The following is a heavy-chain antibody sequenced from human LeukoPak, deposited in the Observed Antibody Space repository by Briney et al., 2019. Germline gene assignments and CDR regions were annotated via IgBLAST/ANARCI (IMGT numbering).Heavy chain of an antibody. Sequence: PSETLSLTCTVSGYSISSGYYWGWIRQPPGKGLEWIANVYHNGNTLYNPSLKSRVTISVDTSNNQFSLTLTSVTAADTAVYFCARETSRIIYYWGQGMLVTVSS. J-gene: IGHJ4*02. CDR3: ARETSRIIYY. V-gene: IGHV4-38-2*02. CDR1: GYSISSGYY. CDR2: VYHNGNT.